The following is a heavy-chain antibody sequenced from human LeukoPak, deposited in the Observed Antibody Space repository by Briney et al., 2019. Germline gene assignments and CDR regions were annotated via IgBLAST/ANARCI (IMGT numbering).Heavy chain of an antibody. Sequence: ASVRVSCKASGGTFSSYAISWVRQAPGQGLEWMGRIIPIFGTANYAQKFQGRVTITTDESTSTAYMELSSLRSEDTAVYYCATSPGWFDPWGQGTLVTVSS. CDR2: IIPIFGTA. J-gene: IGHJ5*02. CDR1: GGTFSSYA. V-gene: IGHV1-69*05. CDR3: ATSPGWFDP.